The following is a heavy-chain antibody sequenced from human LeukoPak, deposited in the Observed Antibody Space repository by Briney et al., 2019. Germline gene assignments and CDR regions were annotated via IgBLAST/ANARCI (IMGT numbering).Heavy chain of an antibody. Sequence: GGSLGLSCAASGFTFSNHLMAWVRQTPGRGPEWVANIDEDGDVKSYAESVKGRFSVSRDNGRTSLYLQMNSLRAEDTAIYYCARHVPRGRSDFDCWGQGVLVTVS. CDR3: ARHVPRGRSDFDC. J-gene: IGHJ4*02. CDR1: GFTFSNHL. V-gene: IGHV3-7*01. CDR2: IDEDGDVK. D-gene: IGHD5-12*01.